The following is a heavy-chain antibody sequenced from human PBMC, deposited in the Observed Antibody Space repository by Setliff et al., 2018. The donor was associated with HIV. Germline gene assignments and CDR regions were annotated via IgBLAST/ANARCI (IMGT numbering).Heavy chain of an antibody. Sequence: PSETLSLTCAVYGGSFSSYYWSWIRQPPGKGLEWIGEINHSGSTNYNPSLKSRVTISVDTSKNQLSLKLSSVTAADTAVYYCARSGYIGYCSSTSCYGYYYMDVWGQGTLVTVSS. J-gene: IGHJ6*03. CDR3: ARSGYIGYCSSTSCYGYYYMDV. V-gene: IGHV4-34*01. CDR1: GGSFSSYY. D-gene: IGHD2-2*01. CDR2: INHSGST.